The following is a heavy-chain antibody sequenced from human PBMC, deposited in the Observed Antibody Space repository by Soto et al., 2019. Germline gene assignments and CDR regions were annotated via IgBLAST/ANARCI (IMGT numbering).Heavy chain of an antibody. CDR2: IWYDGSDK. Sequence: QVQLVESGGGVVQPGRSLRLSCAASGFTFSSYGMHWVRQAPGKGLEWAAVIWYDGSDKYYADSVKGRFTISRDNSKNTLYLQMNSLRAEDTAVYYCARELAGYYFDYWGQGTLVTVSS. V-gene: IGHV3-33*01. CDR1: GFTFSSYG. D-gene: IGHD7-27*01. CDR3: ARELAGYYFDY. J-gene: IGHJ4*02.